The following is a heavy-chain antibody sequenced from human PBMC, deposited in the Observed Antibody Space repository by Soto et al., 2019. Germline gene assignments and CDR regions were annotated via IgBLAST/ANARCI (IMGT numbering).Heavy chain of an antibody. D-gene: IGHD3-22*01. Sequence: WIRRAPGKGLEWVSYISGSGSIIYYADSVKGRFTISRDNAKNSVYLQMNSLRDEDTAVYYCARDHDSSGKIHYDYGMHVWGQGTTVTVS. CDR3: ARDHDSSGKIHYDYGMHV. V-gene: IGHV3-11*01. J-gene: IGHJ6*02. CDR2: ISGSGSII.